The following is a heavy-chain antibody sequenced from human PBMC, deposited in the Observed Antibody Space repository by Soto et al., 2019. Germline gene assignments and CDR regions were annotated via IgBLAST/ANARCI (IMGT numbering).Heavy chain of an antibody. J-gene: IGHJ5*02. V-gene: IGHV5-10-1*01. CDR2: IDPSDSYI. Sequence: GESLKISCKGCGYSFTSYWISWVRQMPGKGLVWMGRIDPSDSYINYSPSFQGHVTISADKSISTAYLQWSSLKASDTAMYYCARLPLAAAYSDANTWGQGTLVTVPQ. CDR3: ARLPLAAAYSDANT. CDR1: GYSFTSYW. D-gene: IGHD6-13*01.